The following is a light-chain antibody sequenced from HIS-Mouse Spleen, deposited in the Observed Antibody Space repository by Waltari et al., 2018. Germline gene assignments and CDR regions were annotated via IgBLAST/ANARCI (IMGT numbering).Light chain of an antibody. J-gene: IGLJ2*01. CDR2: EDS. CDR3: YSTDSSGNHRV. V-gene: IGLV3-10*01. CDR1: ALPKKY. Sequence: SYELTQPPSVSVSPGQTARITCSGDALPKKYAYWYQQNSGQAPVLVIYEDSKRPSGIPERFSGARSGTMATLTISGDQVEDEADYYCYSTDSSGNHRVFGGGTKLTVL.